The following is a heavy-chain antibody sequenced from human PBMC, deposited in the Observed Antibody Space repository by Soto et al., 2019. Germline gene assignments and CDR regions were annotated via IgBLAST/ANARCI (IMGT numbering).Heavy chain of an antibody. Sequence: PSETLSLTCAVSGGSISSGGYPWSWIRQPPGKGLEWIGYIYHSGSTYYNPSLKSRVTISVDRSKNQFSLKLSSVTAADTAVYYCARVRPYSSSWYFRGSYYYYYGMDVWGQGTTVTVSS. CDR3: ARVRPYSSSWYFRGSYYYYYGMDV. J-gene: IGHJ6*02. CDR1: GGSISSGGYP. D-gene: IGHD6-13*01. V-gene: IGHV4-30-2*01. CDR2: IYHSGST.